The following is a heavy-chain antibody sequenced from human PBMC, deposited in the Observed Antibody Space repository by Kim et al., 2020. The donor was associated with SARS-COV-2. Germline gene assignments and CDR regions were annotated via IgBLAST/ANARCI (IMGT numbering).Heavy chain of an antibody. J-gene: IGHJ6*02. D-gene: IGHD3-10*01. CDR1: GFTVSSNY. CDR3: AREGVVRGVITYYYGMDV. Sequence: GGSLRLSCAASGFTVSSNYMSWVRQAPGTGLEWVSVIYSGGSTYYADSVKGRFTISRDNSKNTLYLQMNSLRAEDTAVYYCAREGVVRGVITYYYGMDVWGQGTTVTVSS. CDR2: IYSGGST. V-gene: IGHV3-66*02.